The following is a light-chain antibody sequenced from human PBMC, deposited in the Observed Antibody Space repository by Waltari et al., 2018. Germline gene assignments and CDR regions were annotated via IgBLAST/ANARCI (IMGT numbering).Light chain of an antibody. Sequence: DIQLTQPPSFLSASVGDRVTITCRSSQVISNHLAWYQQEPGKAPKLLIYAASTLQTGVPSRFSGSGSGTEFTLRISSLQPEDVAGYYCQQLHAYPLSFGGGTKVEIK. J-gene: IGKJ4*01. CDR1: QVISNH. V-gene: IGKV1-9*01. CDR2: AAS. CDR3: QQLHAYPLS.